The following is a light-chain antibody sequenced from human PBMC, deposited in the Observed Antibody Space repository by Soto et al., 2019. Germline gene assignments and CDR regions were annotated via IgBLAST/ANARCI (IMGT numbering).Light chain of an antibody. V-gene: IGKV3-11*01. Sequence: EIVLTQSPATLSLSPGERATLSFRASQSVSNYLAWYQQKPGQAPRLLIYDASNRATGIPARFSGSGSGTDFTLTISSLEPEDFAVYYCQQRSDWPWTFGQGTKVDI. J-gene: IGKJ1*01. CDR1: QSVSNY. CDR2: DAS. CDR3: QQRSDWPWT.